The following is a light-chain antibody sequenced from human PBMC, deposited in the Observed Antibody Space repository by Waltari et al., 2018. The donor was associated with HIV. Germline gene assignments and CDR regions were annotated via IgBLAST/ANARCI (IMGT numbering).Light chain of an antibody. CDR3: QQYGSSPET. V-gene: IGKV3-20*01. CDR1: QSVGNNS. J-gene: IGKJ1*01. Sequence: EVVLTQSPGTLSLSPGERATLSCRASQSVGNNSLAWYQQKPGLAPRLLIYGAFSRATEIPVRFSGSGSGTEFTLTINRLEPEDFAVYYCQQYGSSPETFGQGTKVEIK. CDR2: GAF.